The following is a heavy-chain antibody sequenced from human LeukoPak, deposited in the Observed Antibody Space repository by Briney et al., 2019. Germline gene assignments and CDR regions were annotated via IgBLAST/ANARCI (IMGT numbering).Heavy chain of an antibody. CDR3: AKAWAAAGTFAS. CDR1: GFTFINYA. D-gene: IGHD6-13*01. Sequence: GGSLRLSCSASGFTFINYAMHWVRQAPGKGLDYVSGISSSGGSTYYADSVKGRFTISSDTSKNTLYLQMKSLRAEDTAVCYCAKAWAAAGTFASWGQGTLVTVSS. J-gene: IGHJ4*02. V-gene: IGHV3-64*04. CDR2: ISSSGGST.